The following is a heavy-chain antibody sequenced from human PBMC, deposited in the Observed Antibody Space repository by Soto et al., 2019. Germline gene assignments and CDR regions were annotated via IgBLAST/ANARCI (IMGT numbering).Heavy chain of an antibody. D-gene: IGHD6-6*01. Sequence: PWSSLRLSCAASGFTLSDAWMSWVRQAPGKGLDWVGRIKSKSDGGTTVYAAPVRGRFTISRDDSKNTLYLQMSSLRSEDTAVYYCASGEQLGNWFDPWGQGTLVTVSS. CDR1: GFTLSDAW. CDR2: IKSKSDGGTT. CDR3: ASGEQLGNWFDP. V-gene: IGHV3-15*01. J-gene: IGHJ5*02.